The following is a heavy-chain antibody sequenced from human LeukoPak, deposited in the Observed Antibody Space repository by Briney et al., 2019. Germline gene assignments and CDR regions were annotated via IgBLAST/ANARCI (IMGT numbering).Heavy chain of an antibody. CDR3: ATTGGSYKTFDY. CDR2: FDPEDGET. V-gene: IGHV1-24*01. J-gene: IGHJ4*02. CDR1: GYTFTSYY. D-gene: IGHD1-26*01. Sequence: ASVKVSCKASGYTFTSYYMHWVRQAPGKGLEWMGGFDPEDGETIYAQKFQGRVTMTEDTSTDTAYMELSSLRSEDTAVYYCATTGGSYKTFDYWGQGTLVTVSS.